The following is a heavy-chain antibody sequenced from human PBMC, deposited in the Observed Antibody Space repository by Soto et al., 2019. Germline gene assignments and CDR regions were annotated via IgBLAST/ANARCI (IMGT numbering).Heavy chain of an antibody. CDR3: ARAPQCLMSTYFDF. J-gene: IGHJ4*02. CDR1: GYNFRGYY. V-gene: IGHV1-2*06. D-gene: IGHD6-19*01. CDR2: IDPNSGDT. Sequence: QAQLMQSGAEVRKPGTSVKVSCETSGYNFRGYYVHWVRQAPRHGLQWLGRIDPNSGDTDYAQTFQGRIALTRDPSLASVYMDLISLTSHDTAVYFCARAPQCLMSTYFDFGGQGTPGVVSS.